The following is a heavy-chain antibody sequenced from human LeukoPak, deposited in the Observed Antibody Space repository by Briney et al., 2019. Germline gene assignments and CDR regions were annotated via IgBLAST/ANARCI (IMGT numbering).Heavy chain of an antibody. J-gene: IGHJ6*02. CDR2: MNPNSGNT. D-gene: IGHD6-19*01. Sequence: GASVKVSCKASGYTFTSYDINWVRQATGQGLEWMGWMNPNSGNTGYAQKFQSRVTMTRNTSISTAYMELSSLRSEDTVVYYCIVAGNLGMDVWGQGTTVTVSS. CDR1: GYTFTSYD. V-gene: IGHV1-8*01. CDR3: IVAGNLGMDV.